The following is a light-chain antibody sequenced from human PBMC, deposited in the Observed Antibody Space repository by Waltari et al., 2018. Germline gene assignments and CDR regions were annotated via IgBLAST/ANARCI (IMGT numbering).Light chain of an antibody. CDR1: NIGSYS. CDR2: YDS. Sequence: SYVLTQPPSVSVAPGETARITCGGDNIGSYSVHWYQQKPGQAPVLVIRYDSERPSGIPERFSGSNSANTATLTISRVEAGDEANYYCQVWHAAIDPGVFGTGTEVTV. J-gene: IGLJ1*01. CDR3: QVWHAAIDPGV. V-gene: IGLV3-21*04.